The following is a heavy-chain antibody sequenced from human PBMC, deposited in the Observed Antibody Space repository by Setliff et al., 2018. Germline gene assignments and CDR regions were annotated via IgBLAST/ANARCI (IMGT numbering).Heavy chain of an antibody. CDR2: TWYDGTTK. CDR1: GFTFSRNG. D-gene: IGHD6-19*01. Sequence: GGSLRLSCAASGFTFSRNGMHWVRQAPGKGLEWEAGTWYDGTTKYYADSVKGRFTISRDNSRNTLYLQMDSLRADDTAVYFCAKDVGLGSGWSYFDYWGQGALVTVSS. CDR3: AKDVGLGSGWSYFDY. V-gene: IGHV3-33*06. J-gene: IGHJ4*02.